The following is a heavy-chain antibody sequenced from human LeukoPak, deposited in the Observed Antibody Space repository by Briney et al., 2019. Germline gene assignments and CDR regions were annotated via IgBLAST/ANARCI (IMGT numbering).Heavy chain of an antibody. D-gene: IGHD3-10*01. CDR1: GFTFSSYE. CDR2: ISSSGSKI. V-gene: IGHV3-48*03. J-gene: IGHJ4*02. Sequence: GGSLRLSCAASGFTFSSYEMNWFRQAPGKGLEWVSYISSSGSKIYYADSVKGRFTISRDNAKNSLYLQMNSLRAEDTAVYYCAKDPVPSYYGSGSADYWGPGTLVTVSS. CDR3: AKDPVPSYYGSGSADY.